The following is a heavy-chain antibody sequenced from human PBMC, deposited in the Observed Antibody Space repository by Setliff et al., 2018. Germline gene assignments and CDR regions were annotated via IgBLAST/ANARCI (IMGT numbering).Heavy chain of an antibody. J-gene: IGHJ4*02. CDR3: ARVGTGSLLDY. Sequence: GASVKVSCKASGYTFTTYAISWMRQAPGQGLEWMGWINTNTGNPNYAQGFTGRFVFSLDTSVSTAYLQISSLKAEDTALYYCARVGTGSLLDYWGQGTLVTVSS. CDR2: INTNTGNP. CDR1: GYTFTTYA. V-gene: IGHV7-4-1*02. D-gene: IGHD1-1*01.